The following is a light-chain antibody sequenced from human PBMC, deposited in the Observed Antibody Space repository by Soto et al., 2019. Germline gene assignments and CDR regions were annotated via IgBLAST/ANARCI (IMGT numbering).Light chain of an antibody. Sequence: EIVLTQSPGTLSLTPGERATLSCRASQSVSSNYLAWYQQKPGQAPRLLIYGASSRATGIPDRFSGSGSGTDFTLTISRLEPEDFAVYYCPHYGRSASTFRQGTTLEIK. J-gene: IGKJ2*01. CDR1: QSVSSNY. CDR2: GAS. CDR3: PHYGRSAST. V-gene: IGKV3-20*01.